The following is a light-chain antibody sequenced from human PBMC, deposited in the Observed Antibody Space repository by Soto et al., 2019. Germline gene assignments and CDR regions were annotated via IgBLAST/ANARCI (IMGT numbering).Light chain of an antibody. J-gene: IGKJ3*01. CDR2: AAS. V-gene: IGKV3-11*01. CDR3: QQRSNSFT. CDR1: QSVSNNY. Sequence: EIVLTQSPGTLSLSPGERATLSCMASQSVSNNYLAWYQQKPGQAPRLLIYAASNRATGIPARFSGSGSGTDFTLTISSLEPEDFAVYYCQQRSNSFTFGPGTKVDIK.